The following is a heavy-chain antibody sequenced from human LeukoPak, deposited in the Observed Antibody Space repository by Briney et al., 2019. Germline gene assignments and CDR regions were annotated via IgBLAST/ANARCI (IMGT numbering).Heavy chain of an antibody. CDR1: GYTFTGYY. Sequence: ASVKVSCKASGYTFTGYYMHWVRQAPGQGLEWMGWINPNSGGTNYAQKFQGRVTMTRDAYISTAYMELSRLRSDDTAVYYCATLTRITIFGVVDYGMDVWGQGTTVTVSS. J-gene: IGHJ6*02. CDR2: INPNSGGT. CDR3: ATLTRITIFGVVDYGMDV. D-gene: IGHD3-3*01. V-gene: IGHV1-2*02.